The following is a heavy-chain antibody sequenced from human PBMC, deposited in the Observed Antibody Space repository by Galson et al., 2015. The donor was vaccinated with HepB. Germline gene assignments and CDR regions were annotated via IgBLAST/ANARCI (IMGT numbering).Heavy chain of an antibody. CDR1: GFTFGDYA. J-gene: IGHJ4*02. Sequence: SLRLSCAASGFTFGDYAMSWFRQAPGKGLQWVGFIRSKRYGATTELAASVKGRFTISRDDSQTTTYLQMNSLKTEDTAVYYCSRETDCSGTSCHDYWGQGTLVTVSS. CDR3: SRETDCSGTSCHDY. CDR2: IRSKRYGATT. V-gene: IGHV3-49*03. D-gene: IGHD2-2*01.